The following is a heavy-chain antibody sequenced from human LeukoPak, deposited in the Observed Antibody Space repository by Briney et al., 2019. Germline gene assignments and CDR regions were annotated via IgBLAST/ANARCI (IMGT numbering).Heavy chain of an antibody. CDR3: AGEAGYCSSTSCPQDAFDI. CDR1: GFTFSSYS. J-gene: IGHJ3*02. Sequence: GGSLRLSCAASGFTFSSYSMNWVRQAPGKGLEWVSYISSSSSSTIYYADSVKGRFTISRDNAKNSLYLQMNSLRAEDTAVYYCAGEAGYCSSTSCPQDAFDIWGQGTMVTVSS. CDR2: ISSSSSSTI. V-gene: IGHV3-48*04. D-gene: IGHD2-2*01.